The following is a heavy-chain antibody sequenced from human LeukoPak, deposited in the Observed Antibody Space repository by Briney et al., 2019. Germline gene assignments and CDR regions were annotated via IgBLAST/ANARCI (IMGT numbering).Heavy chain of an antibody. CDR2: INHSGST. V-gene: IGHV4-34*01. Sequence: SETLSLTCAVYGGSFSGYYWSWLRQPPGKGLEWIGEINHSGSTNYNPSLKSRVTISVDTSKNQFSLKLSSVTAADTAVYYCASDCSSTSCYATSYWGQGTLVTVSS. CDR3: ASDCSSTSCYATSY. J-gene: IGHJ4*02. CDR1: GGSFSGYY. D-gene: IGHD2-2*01.